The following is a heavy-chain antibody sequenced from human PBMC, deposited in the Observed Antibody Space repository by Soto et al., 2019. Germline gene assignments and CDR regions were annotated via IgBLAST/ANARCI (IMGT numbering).Heavy chain of an antibody. CDR2: ISAYNGNT. D-gene: IGHD1-20*01. J-gene: IGHJ4*02. CDR3: ARELSYEETDHITGIDY. CDR1: GYTFTSYG. V-gene: IGHV1-18*01. Sequence: ASVKVSCKASGYTFTSYGISWVRQAPGQGLEWMGWISAYNGNTNYAQKLQGRVTMTTDTSTSTAYMELRSLRSDDTAVYYCARELSYEETDHITGIDYWGQGTLVTVSS.